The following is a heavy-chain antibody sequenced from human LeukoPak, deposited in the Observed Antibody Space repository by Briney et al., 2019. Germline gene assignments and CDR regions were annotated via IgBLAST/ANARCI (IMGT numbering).Heavy chain of an antibody. V-gene: IGHV4-59*08. J-gene: IGHJ5*02. CDR2: IYYSGIT. CDR3: ARSTGYNSVSNWFDP. Sequence: PSGTLSLTCTVSGGSISSYDWSWIRRPPGKRLGSIGYIYYSGITNYNPYLKRRLNISVDMSKNQFSLKLSSVPAADTAVYYCARSTGYNSVSNWFDPWGQGTLVTVSS. CDR1: GGSISSYD. D-gene: IGHD6-25*01.